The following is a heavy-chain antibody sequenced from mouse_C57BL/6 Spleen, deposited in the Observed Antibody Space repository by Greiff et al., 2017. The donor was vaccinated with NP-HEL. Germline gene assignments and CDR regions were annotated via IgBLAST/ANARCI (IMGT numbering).Heavy chain of an antibody. CDR3: ARIDDITTVALDY. CDR1: GFSLSTFGMG. CDR2: IWWDDDK. Sequence: QVTLKECGPGILQPSQTLSLTCSFSGFSLSTFGMGVGWIRQPSGKGLEWLAHIWWDDDKYYNPALKIRLPISQVTSKNQIFLKIANVDTADTATYYCARIDDITTVALDYWGQGTTLTVSS. D-gene: IGHD1-1*01. V-gene: IGHV8-8*01. J-gene: IGHJ2*01.